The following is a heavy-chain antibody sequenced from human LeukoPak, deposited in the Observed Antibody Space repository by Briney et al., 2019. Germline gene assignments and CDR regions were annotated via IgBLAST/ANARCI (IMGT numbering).Heavy chain of an antibody. Sequence: SETLSLTCSVSDDSITMYYWTWIRQPPGKGLEWIGYVDHTGSTNFNPSLNGRVSISRDTSKNLFSLRLRSVTAADTAVYYCARGVGASSDDYWGQGTLVTVSS. CDR1: DDSITMYY. J-gene: IGHJ4*02. CDR3: ARGVGASSDDY. V-gene: IGHV4-59*01. CDR2: VDHTGST. D-gene: IGHD1-26*01.